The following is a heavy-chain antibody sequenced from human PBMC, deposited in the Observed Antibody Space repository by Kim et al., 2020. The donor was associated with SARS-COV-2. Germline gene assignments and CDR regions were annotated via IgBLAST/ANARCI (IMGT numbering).Heavy chain of an antibody. V-gene: IGHV4-34*01. CDR1: GGSFSGYY. D-gene: IGHD5-12*01. J-gene: IGHJ4*02. CDR2: INHSGGT. CDR3: ARVVATQGPYYFDY. Sequence: SETLSLTCAVYGGSFSGYYWSWIRQPPGKGLEWIGEINHSGGTNSNPSLKSRVTISLDTSMNQFSLKLSSVTAADTAVYYCARVVATQGPYYFDYWGQGTLVTVSP.